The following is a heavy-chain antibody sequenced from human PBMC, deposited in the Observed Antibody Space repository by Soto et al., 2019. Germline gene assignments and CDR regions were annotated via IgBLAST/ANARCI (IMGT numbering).Heavy chain of an antibody. D-gene: IGHD3-22*01. CDR2: ISGKGDKT. J-gene: IGHJ4*02. Sequence: GGSLRLSCQASEFSFSSYAMSWVRQAPGKGLEWVSGISGKGDKTYTADSVKGRFTISRVNSKNILYLQMSSLRVEDTAVYYCVRDLGRRGLYLWGQGTLVTVSS. CDR1: EFSFSSYA. V-gene: IGHV3-23*01. CDR3: VRDLGRRGLYL.